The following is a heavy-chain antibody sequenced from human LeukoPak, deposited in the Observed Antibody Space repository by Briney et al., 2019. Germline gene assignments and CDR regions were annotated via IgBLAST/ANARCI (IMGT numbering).Heavy chain of an antibody. CDR2: IYHSGNT. V-gene: IGHV4-4*02. CDR1: GGSISSSNW. CDR3: ARLPGAPGTSYFDY. D-gene: IGHD6-13*01. Sequence: SGTLSLTCAVSGGSISSSNWWSWVRQPPGKGLEWIGEIYHSGNTNYNPSLKSRVIISVDKSKNQFSLKLSSVTAADTAVYYCARLPGAPGTSYFDYWGQGTLVTVSS. J-gene: IGHJ4*02.